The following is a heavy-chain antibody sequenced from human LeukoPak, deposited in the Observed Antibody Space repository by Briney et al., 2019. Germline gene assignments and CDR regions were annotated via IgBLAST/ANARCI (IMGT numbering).Heavy chain of an antibody. D-gene: IGHD3-22*01. CDR3: ARETGRRVFYDSSGYLHF. CDR1: GYTFTGHF. Sequence: ASVKVSCKASGYTFTGHFMHWVRQAPGQGLEWRGRINPNSGGTYYAQKFQGRVTMTRDTSISTAYMEMSRLRSDDTAVYYCARETGRRVFYDSSGYLHFRGQGTLVAVSS. V-gene: IGHV1-2*06. J-gene: IGHJ4*02. CDR2: INPNSGGT.